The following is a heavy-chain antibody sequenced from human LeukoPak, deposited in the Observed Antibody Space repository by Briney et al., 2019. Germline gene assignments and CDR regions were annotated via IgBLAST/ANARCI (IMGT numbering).Heavy chain of an antibody. D-gene: IGHD2-15*01. CDR1: GGSISSYY. Sequence: PSETLSLTCTVSGGSISSYYWSWIRQPPGKGLEWIGYIYYSGSTNYNPSLKSRVTISVDKSKNQFSLKLSSVTAADTAVYYCARDTVVVVAATPDYWGQGTLVTVSS. V-gene: IGHV4-59*12. CDR3: ARDTVVVVAATPDY. CDR2: IYYSGST. J-gene: IGHJ4*02.